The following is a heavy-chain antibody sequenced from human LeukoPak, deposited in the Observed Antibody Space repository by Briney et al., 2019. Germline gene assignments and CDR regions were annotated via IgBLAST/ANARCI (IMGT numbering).Heavy chain of an antibody. D-gene: IGHD3-22*01. CDR2: IYYSGST. CDR1: GGSISSGGYY. Sequence: PSETLSLACTDSGGSISSGGYYWSWIRQHPGKGLEGIGYIYYSGSTYYNPSLKSRVTISVDTYKNQFSLKLSSVTAADTAVYYCAGVPYMIVVVRPYWYFDLWGRGTLVTVSS. J-gene: IGHJ2*01. V-gene: IGHV4-31*03. CDR3: AGVPYMIVVVRPYWYFDL.